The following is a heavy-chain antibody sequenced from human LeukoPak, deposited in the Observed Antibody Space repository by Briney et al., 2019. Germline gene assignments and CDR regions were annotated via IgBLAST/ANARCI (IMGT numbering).Heavy chain of an antibody. J-gene: IGHJ4*02. CDR1: GFTFSSYG. CDR3: AKLYSSSSSLVY. D-gene: IGHD6-6*01. Sequence: GGSLRLSCAASGFTFSSYGMHWVRQAPGKGLEWVAVISYDESNKYYADSVTGRFTISRDNSKNTLYLQMNSLRAEDTAVYYCAKLYSSSSSLVYWGQGTLVTVSS. V-gene: IGHV3-30*18. CDR2: ISYDESNK.